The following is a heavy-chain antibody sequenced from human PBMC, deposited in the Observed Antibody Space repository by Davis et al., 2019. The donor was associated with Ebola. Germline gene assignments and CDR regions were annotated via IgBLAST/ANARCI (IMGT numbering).Heavy chain of an antibody. J-gene: IGHJ4*02. Sequence: PSETLSLTCAVYGGSFSDYYWNWIRQPPGKGLEWIGEINHSGSTNYNPPLKSRVTISVDTSKNQFSLKLSSVTAADTAVYYCARRGIAARRDYWGQGTLVTVSS. V-gene: IGHV4-34*01. D-gene: IGHD6-6*01. CDR1: GGSFSDYY. CDR3: ARRGIAARRDY. CDR2: INHSGST.